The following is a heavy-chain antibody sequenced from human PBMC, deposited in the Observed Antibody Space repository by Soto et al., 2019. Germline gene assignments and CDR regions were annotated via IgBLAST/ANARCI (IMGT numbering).Heavy chain of an antibody. Sequence: TLSLTCAVYGGSFSGYYWSWIRQPPGKGLEWIGRVNHSGSTNYNPSLQTRVTISLDKSKSQFSLKLNSVTAADSAVYFCARLEGLATISYYFDFWGPGALVTVSS. CDR2: VNHSGST. J-gene: IGHJ4*02. CDR1: GGSFSGYY. V-gene: IGHV4-34*01. CDR3: ARLEGLATISYYFDF. D-gene: IGHD3-9*01.